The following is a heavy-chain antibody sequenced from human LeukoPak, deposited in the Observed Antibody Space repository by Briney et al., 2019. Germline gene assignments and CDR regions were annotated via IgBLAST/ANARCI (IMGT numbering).Heavy chain of an antibody. CDR2: ISSSSSYI. CDR3: ARDHGSSWYARPGYFDY. Sequence: GGSLGLSCAASGFTFSSYSMNWVRQAPGKGLEWVSSISSSSSYIYYADSVKGRFTISRDNAKNSLYLQMNSLRAEDTAVYYCARDHGSSWYARPGYFDYWGQGTLVTVSS. D-gene: IGHD6-13*01. V-gene: IGHV3-21*01. CDR1: GFTFSSYS. J-gene: IGHJ4*02.